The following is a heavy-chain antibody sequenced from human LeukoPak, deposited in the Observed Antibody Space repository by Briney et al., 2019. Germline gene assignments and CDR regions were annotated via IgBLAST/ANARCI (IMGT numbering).Heavy chain of an antibody. D-gene: IGHD4-17*01. CDR1: GYTFTGYY. CDR2: ISPNSGGT. CDR3: ARADALDATVRYLLTYFQH. J-gene: IGHJ1*01. Sequence: ASVKVSCKASGYTFTGYYMHWVRQAPGRGLEWMGWISPNSGGTNYAQKFQGRVTMTRDTSISTAYMELSRLRSDDTAVYYCARADALDATVRYLLTYFQHWGQGTLVTVSS. V-gene: IGHV1-2*02.